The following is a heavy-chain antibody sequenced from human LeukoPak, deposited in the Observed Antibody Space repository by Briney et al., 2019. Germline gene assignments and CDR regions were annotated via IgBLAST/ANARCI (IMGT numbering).Heavy chain of an antibody. Sequence: ASVKVSCKASGYTFTGYYMHWVRQAPGQGLEWMGWINPNSGGTNYAQKFQGRVTMTRDTSISTAYMELSRLRSDDTAVYYCARVEMGIAAAGTKYFDYWGQGTLDTVSS. J-gene: IGHJ4*02. D-gene: IGHD6-13*01. CDR3: ARVEMGIAAAGTKYFDY. CDR2: INPNSGGT. CDR1: GYTFTGYY. V-gene: IGHV1-2*02.